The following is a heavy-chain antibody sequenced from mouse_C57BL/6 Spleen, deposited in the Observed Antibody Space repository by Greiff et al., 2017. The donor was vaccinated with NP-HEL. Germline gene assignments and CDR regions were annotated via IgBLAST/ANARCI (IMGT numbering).Heavy chain of an antibody. D-gene: IGHD1-1*01. J-gene: IGHJ2*01. Sequence: QVQLQQSGAELARPGASVKLSCKASGYTFTSYGISWVKQRPGQGLEWIGEIYPRSGNTYYNEKFKGKATLTADKSSSTAYMELRSLTSEDSAVYFCARSEDDYYGSSHYFDYWGQGTTLTVSS. CDR3: ARSEDDYYGSSHYFDY. CDR1: GYTFTSYG. V-gene: IGHV1-81*01. CDR2: IYPRSGNT.